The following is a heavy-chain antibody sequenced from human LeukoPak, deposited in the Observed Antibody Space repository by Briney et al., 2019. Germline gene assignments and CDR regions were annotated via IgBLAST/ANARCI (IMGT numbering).Heavy chain of an antibody. J-gene: IGHJ4*02. CDR2: VYHSGST. Sequence: SETLSLTSTVSGGSISSESYYWGWNRQPPGKGLAWIGSVYHSGSTDYNPSLKSRVTMSVDTSKNQFSLKLSSVTAADTAVYYCARAITFGGVIPYWRQGTLVTVSS. CDR3: ARAITFGGVIPY. V-gene: IGHV4-39*07. D-gene: IGHD3-16*02. CDR1: GGSISSESYY.